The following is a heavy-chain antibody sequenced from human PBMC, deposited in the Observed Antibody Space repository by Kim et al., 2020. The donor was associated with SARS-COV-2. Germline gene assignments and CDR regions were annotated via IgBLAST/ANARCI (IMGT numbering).Heavy chain of an antibody. Sequence: SETLSLTCTVSGGSISSGGYYWSWIRQHPGKGLEWIGYIYYSGSTYYNPSLKSRVTISVDTSKNQFSLKLSSVTAADTAVYYCARVGGGYCSGGSCLTHPYYFDYWGQGTLVTVSS. D-gene: IGHD2-15*01. J-gene: IGHJ4*02. CDR3: ARVGGGYCSGGSCLTHPYYFDY. CDR2: IYYSGST. CDR1: GGSISSGGYY. V-gene: IGHV4-31*03.